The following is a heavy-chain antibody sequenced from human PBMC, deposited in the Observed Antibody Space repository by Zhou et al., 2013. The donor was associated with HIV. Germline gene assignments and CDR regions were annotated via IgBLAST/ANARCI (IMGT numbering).Heavy chain of an antibody. J-gene: IGHJ5*02. D-gene: IGHD6-13*01. CDR2: IIPIFGTA. CDR3: ARDESSTGTRWFDP. V-gene: IGHV1-69*05. Sequence: QVQLVQSGAEVKKPGSSVKVSCKASGGTFSNYAISWVRQAPGQGLEWMGGIIPIFGTANYAQKFQGRVTITTDESTSTAYMELSSLRSEDTAVYYCARDESSTGTRWFDPVGPRGTLVHRLL. CDR1: GGTFSNYA.